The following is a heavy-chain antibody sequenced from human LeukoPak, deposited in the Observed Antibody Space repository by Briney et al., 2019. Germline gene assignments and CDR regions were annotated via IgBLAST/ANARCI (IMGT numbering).Heavy chain of an antibody. CDR3: ARDCRLNCARQPGFDS. Sequence: PGGSLRLSCAASGFTFSSYSMNWARQAPGKGLEWVSYISSSGSTIYYADSVKGRLTISRDNAKNSLYLQLSSLRDEDTAVYYCARDCRLNCARQPGFDSWGQGTLVTVSS. D-gene: IGHD1-1*01. CDR2: ISSSGSTI. V-gene: IGHV3-48*02. CDR1: GFTFSSYS. J-gene: IGHJ5*01.